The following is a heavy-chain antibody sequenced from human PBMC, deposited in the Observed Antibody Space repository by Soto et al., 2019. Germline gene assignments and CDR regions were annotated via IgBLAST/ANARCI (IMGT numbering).Heavy chain of an antibody. Sequence: GESLKISCKGSGYSFTSYWISWVRQMPGKGLEWMGRIDPSDSYTNYSPSFQGHVTISADKSISTAYLQWSSLKASDTAMYYCASGRYSSGWYGAIDAFDIWGQGTTVTVSS. CDR3: ASGRYSSGWYGAIDAFDI. CDR2: IDPSDSYT. D-gene: IGHD6-19*01. J-gene: IGHJ3*02. CDR1: GYSFTSYW. V-gene: IGHV5-10-1*01.